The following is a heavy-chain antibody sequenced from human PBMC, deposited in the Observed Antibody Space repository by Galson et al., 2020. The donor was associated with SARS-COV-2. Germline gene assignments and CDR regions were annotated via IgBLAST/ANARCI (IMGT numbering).Heavy chain of an antibody. J-gene: IGHJ6*02. Sequence: GESLKISCAASGFTFSSYGMHWVRQAPGKGLEWVAVISYDGSNKYYADSVKGRFTISRDNSKNTLYLQMNSLRAEDTAVYYCAKEGFADSSGWPYYYYYGMDVWGQGTTVTVSS. D-gene: IGHD6-19*01. CDR2: ISYDGSNK. V-gene: IGHV3-30*18. CDR1: GFTFSSYG. CDR3: AKEGFADSSGWPYYYYYGMDV.